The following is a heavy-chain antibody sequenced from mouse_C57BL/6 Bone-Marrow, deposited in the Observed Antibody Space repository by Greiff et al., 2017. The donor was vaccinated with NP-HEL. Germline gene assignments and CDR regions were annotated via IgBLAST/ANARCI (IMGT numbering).Heavy chain of an antibody. CDR1: GFNIKDDY. CDR2: IDPENGDT. J-gene: IGHJ4*01. V-gene: IGHV14-4*01. Sequence: EVQLQQSGAELVRPGASVKLSCTASGFNIKDDYMHWVKQRPEQGLEWIGWIDPENGDTEYASKFQGKATITADTSSNTADLQLSSLTPEDTAVYYFTLPYYEPYHYAMDYWGQGTSVTVSS. CDR3: TLPYYEPYHYAMDY. D-gene: IGHD1-1*02.